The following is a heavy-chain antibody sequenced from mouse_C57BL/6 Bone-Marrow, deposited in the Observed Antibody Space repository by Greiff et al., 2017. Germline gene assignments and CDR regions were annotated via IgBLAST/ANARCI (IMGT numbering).Heavy chain of an antibody. CDR3: ARNFDPIYYYGSSYWYFDV. V-gene: IGHV2-2*01. CDR1: GFSLTSYG. D-gene: IGHD1-1*01. J-gene: IGHJ1*03. CDR2: IWSGGST. Sequence: VQLQESGPGLVQPSQSLSITCTVSGFSLTSYGVHWVRQSPGKGLEWLGVIWSGGSTDYNAAFISRLSISKDNSKSQVFFKMNSLQADDTAIYYCARNFDPIYYYGSSYWYFDVWGTGTTVTVSS.